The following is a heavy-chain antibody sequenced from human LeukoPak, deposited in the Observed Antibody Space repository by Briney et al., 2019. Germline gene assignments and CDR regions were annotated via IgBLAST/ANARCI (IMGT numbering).Heavy chain of an antibody. CDR3: ARDSYSGSWYSDGRGYFDY. CDR1: GFTFSSYG. Sequence: GGSLRLSCAASGFTFSSYGMHWVRQASGKGLEWVAVIWFDGSVKYYKDSVKGRFTISRDNSKNTLYLQMNSLRAEDTAVYYCARDSYSGSWYSDGRGYFDYWGQGTLVTVSS. CDR2: IWFDGSVK. D-gene: IGHD6-13*01. J-gene: IGHJ4*02. V-gene: IGHV3-33*01.